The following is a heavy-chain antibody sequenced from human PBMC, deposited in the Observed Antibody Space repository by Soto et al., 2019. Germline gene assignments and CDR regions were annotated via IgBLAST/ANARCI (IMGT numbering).Heavy chain of an antibody. V-gene: IGHV5-10-1*01. J-gene: IGHJ4*02. Sequence: GESLKISCKGSGYSFTSYWISWVRQMPGKGLEWMGRIDPSDSYTNYSPSFQGHVTISADKSISTAYLQWSSLKASDTAMYYCARSSTYYYDSSGYSHFDYWGQGTLVTVSS. CDR2: IDPSDSYT. D-gene: IGHD3-22*01. CDR3: ARSSTYYYDSSGYSHFDY. CDR1: GYSFTSYW.